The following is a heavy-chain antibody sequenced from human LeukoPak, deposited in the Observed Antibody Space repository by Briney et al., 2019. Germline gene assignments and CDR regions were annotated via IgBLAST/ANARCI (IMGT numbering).Heavy chain of an antibody. D-gene: IGHD4-17*01. Sequence: GGSLRLSCITSGFTFGDHAMSWVRQAPGKGLEWVGFIRSKAYRGTTEYGASVKGRFTISRDDSNSIAYLQMNSLRAEDTAVYYCAKGSAVTTYYYYGMDVWGQGTTVTVSS. V-gene: IGHV3-49*04. CDR2: IRSKAYRGTT. CDR1: GFTFGDHA. J-gene: IGHJ6*02. CDR3: AKGSAVTTYYYYGMDV.